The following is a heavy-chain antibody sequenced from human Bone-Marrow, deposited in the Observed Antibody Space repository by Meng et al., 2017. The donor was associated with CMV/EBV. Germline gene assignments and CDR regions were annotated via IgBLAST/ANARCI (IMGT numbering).Heavy chain of an antibody. D-gene: IGHD3-10*01. CDR3: ARDGWENYYGSGSFLDY. CDR1: GYTFTSYY. CDR2: INPNSGGT. J-gene: IGHJ4*02. V-gene: IGHV1-2*02. Sequence: ASVKVSCKASGYTFTSYYMHWVRQAPGQGLEWMGWINPNSGGTNYAQKFQGRVTMTRDTSISTAYMELSRLRSDDTAVYYCARDGWENYYGSGSFLDYWGQGTLVTVSS.